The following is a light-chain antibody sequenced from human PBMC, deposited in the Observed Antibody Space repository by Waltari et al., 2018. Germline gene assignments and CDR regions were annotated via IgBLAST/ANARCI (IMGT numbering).Light chain of an antibody. V-gene: IGLV1-44*01. CDR2: NNS. J-gene: IGLJ3*02. Sequence: SVLTQPPSASGTPGQRVTISCSGTSSNIGRNSVNWYQQVPGTAPNILIYNNSQRPSGVPDRFSGSKSGTSPSLEISGLQSEDEADYYCAAWDDSLNGVFGGGTKLTVL. CDR3: AAWDDSLNGV. CDR1: SSNIGRNS.